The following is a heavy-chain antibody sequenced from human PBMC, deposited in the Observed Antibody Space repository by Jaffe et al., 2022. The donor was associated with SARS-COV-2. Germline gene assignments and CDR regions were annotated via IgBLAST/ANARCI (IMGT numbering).Heavy chain of an antibody. D-gene: IGHD3-22*01. CDR3: ARWGIDDSISPYFDY. CDR2: IYTSGST. J-gene: IGHJ4*02. CDR1: GGSISSGSYY. Sequence: QVQLQESGPGLVKPSQTLSLTCTVSGGSISSGSYYWSWIRQPAGKGLEWIGRIYTSGSTNYNPSLKSRVTISVDTSKNQFSLKLSSVTAADTAVYYCARWGIDDSISPYFDYWGQGTLVTVSS. V-gene: IGHV4-61*02.